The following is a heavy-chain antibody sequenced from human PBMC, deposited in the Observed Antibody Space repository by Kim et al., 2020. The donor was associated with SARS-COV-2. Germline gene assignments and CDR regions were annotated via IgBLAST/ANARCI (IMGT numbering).Heavy chain of an antibody. CDR2: IYYSGST. V-gene: IGHV4-31*03. CDR3: ARGVYCSSTSCHFDY. D-gene: IGHD2-2*01. J-gene: IGHJ4*02. Sequence: SQTLSLTCTVSGGSISSGGYYWSWIRQHPGKGLEWIGYIYYSGSTYYNPSLKSRVTISVDTSKNQFSLKLSSVTAADTAMYYCARGVYCSSTSCHFDYWGQGTLVTVSS. CDR1: GGSISSGGYY.